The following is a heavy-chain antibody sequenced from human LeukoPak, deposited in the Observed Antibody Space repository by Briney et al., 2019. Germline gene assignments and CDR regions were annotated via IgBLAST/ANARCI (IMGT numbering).Heavy chain of an antibody. D-gene: IGHD6-19*01. J-gene: IGHJ4*02. CDR1: GGSISSYY. Sequence: SETLSLTCTVSGGSISSYYWSWIRQPAGKGLEWIGRVYSSGNTYHNPSPKRRVTISVDTSKNQFTLTLISVTAADTAVYFCAREGARGWADYWGQGTLVTVSS. CDR3: AREGARGWADY. CDR2: VYSSGNT. V-gene: IGHV4-4*07.